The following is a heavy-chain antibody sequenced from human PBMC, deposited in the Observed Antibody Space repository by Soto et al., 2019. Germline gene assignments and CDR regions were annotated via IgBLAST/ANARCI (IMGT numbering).Heavy chain of an antibody. CDR2: IASSGSPI. Sequence: GGSLRLSCAASGFTFSDYAMNWVRQVPGKGLEWISQIASSGSPIDYADSVRGRFTVSRDNSKNMLYMQMNSLRAEDTAVYYCAKRPLSIITFDDWGLGTLVTVSS. CDR1: GFTFSDYA. J-gene: IGHJ4*02. CDR3: AKRPLSIITFDD. D-gene: IGHD3-22*01. V-gene: IGHV3-23*01.